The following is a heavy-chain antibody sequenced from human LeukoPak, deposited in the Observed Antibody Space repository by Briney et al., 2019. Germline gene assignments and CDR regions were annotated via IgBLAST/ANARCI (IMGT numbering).Heavy chain of an antibody. Sequence: SETLSLTCGVYGGSFSGYYWTWIRQPPGKGLEWIGEINHSGITNYNPSLKSRVTISIDTSKSQFSLKLSSVTAADTAVYYCARRGRITVFGVVPDYMDVWGKGTTVTVSS. CDR2: INHSGIT. CDR3: ARRGRITVFGVVPDYMDV. D-gene: IGHD3-3*01. CDR1: GGSFSGYY. J-gene: IGHJ6*03. V-gene: IGHV4-34*01.